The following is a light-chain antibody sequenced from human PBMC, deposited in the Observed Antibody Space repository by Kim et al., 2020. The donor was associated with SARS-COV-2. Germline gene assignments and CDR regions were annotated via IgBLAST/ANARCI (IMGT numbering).Light chain of an antibody. CDR2: AAS. Sequence: ASGGDRVTITCRASQSISSSLNWYQQKPGKAPKVLIYAASHLQTGVPSRFSGSGSGTDFTLTISRLQPEDFATYYCQQSYSSPLTFGGGTKVDIK. V-gene: IGKV1-39*01. CDR1: QSISSS. CDR3: QQSYSSPLT. J-gene: IGKJ4*01.